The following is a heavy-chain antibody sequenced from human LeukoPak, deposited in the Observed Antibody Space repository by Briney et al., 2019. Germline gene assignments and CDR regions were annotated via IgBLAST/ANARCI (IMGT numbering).Heavy chain of an antibody. V-gene: IGHV1-2*06. J-gene: IGHJ6*02. CDR3: ARSWYGMDV. CDR2: INPSNGDT. Sequence: GASVKVSCKASGYPFTAPYMQWARQAPGQGLEWMGRINPSNGDTDFQQKFQGRVTMTRDTSITTVYMELSRLTSDDTAVYYCARSWYGMDVWGQGTTVTVSS. CDR1: GYPFTAPY.